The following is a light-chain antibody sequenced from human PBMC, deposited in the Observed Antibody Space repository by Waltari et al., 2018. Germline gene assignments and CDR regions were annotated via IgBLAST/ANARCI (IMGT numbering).Light chain of an antibody. V-gene: IGKV3-11*01. J-gene: IGKJ2*01. CDR2: GAS. Sequence: EIVLTQSPATLSLSPGERATLSCRASQSVSSYLAWYQQKPGQAPRLLIYGASNRAPGIPARFSGSGSGTDFTLTISSLEPEDFAVYYCQQRSNWPPMYTFGQGTKLEIK. CDR3: QQRSNWPPMYT. CDR1: QSVSSY.